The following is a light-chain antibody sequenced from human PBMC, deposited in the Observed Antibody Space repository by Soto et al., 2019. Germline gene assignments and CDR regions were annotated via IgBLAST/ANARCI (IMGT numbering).Light chain of an antibody. V-gene: IGKV1-33*01. CDR2: DAS. CDR1: QDISNY. CDR3: QQYDNLPPFT. Sequence: DIQMNQSPSSRSASVGDRVTITCQASQDISNYLNWYQQKPGKAPKLLIYDASNLETGVPSRFSGSGSGTDFTFTISSLQPEDIATYYCQQYDNLPPFTFGPGTKVDIK. J-gene: IGKJ3*01.